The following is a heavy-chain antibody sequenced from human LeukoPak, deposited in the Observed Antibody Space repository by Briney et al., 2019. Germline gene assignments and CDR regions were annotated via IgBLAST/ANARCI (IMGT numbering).Heavy chain of an antibody. CDR3: ARDRGDDWYFDL. V-gene: IGHV3-66*02. J-gene: IGHJ2*01. CDR2: IYSGGGT. Sequence: GGSLRLSCAASGFTVSSNYMSWVRQAPGKGLEWVSVIYSGGGTYYADSVKGRFTISRDNSKNTLYLQMNSLRAEDTAVYYCARDRGDDWYFDLWGRGTLVTVSS. D-gene: IGHD2-21*02. CDR1: GFTVSSNY.